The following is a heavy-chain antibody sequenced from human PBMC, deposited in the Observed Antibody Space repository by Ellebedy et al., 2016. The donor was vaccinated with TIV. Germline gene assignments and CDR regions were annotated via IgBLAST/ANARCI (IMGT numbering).Heavy chain of an antibody. CDR3: AREDLLSSSSSDHYGMDV. V-gene: IGHV1-46*01. CDR1: GYTFTNYY. D-gene: IGHD6-6*01. Sequence: AASVKVSCKASGYTFTNYYMHWVRQAPGQGLEWMGIIEPSGGTTNYAQKFQGRVTMTRDTSTITVYMELSSLRSEDTAVYYCAREDLLSSSSSDHYGMDVWGQGTTVTVSS. CDR2: IEPSGGTT. J-gene: IGHJ6*02.